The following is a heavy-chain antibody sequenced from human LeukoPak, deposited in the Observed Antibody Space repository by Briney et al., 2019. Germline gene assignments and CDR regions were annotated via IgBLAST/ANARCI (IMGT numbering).Heavy chain of an antibody. CDR2: IYYSGST. D-gene: IGHD6-13*01. V-gene: IGHV4-59*12. Sequence: SETLSLTCTVSGGSISSYYWSWIRQPPGKGLEWIGYIYYSGSTNYNPSLKSRVTISVDTSKNQFSLKLSSVTAADTAVYYCARERIGSSWYSRATDYWGQGTLVTVSS. CDR1: GGSISSYY. J-gene: IGHJ4*02. CDR3: ARERIGSSWYSRATDY.